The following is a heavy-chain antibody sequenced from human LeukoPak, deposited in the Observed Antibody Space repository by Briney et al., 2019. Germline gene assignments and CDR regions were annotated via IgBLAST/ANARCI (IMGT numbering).Heavy chain of an antibody. D-gene: IGHD6-6*01. J-gene: IGHJ4*02. Sequence: ASVKVSCKASGYTFTSYDINWVRQAARQGLEWMGWMNPNSGNTGYAQKFQGRVTITRNTSISTAYMELSSLRSEDTAVYYCARGRHRAARYYFDYWGQGTLVTVSS. CDR2: MNPNSGNT. CDR3: ARGRHRAARYYFDY. V-gene: IGHV1-8*03. CDR1: GYTFTSYD.